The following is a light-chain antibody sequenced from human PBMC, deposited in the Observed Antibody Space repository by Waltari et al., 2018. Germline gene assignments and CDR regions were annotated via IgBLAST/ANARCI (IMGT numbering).Light chain of an antibody. J-gene: IGKJ2*01. CDR2: GAS. Sequence: EIVLTQSPGTLSLSPGERATLSCRASQSLSSTYLAWYQQKPGQAPRLLIYGASTRATGIPDTFSGSGSETDFTLTISRLEPEDFAVYYCQQYGRSPYTFGQGTTLEIQ. CDR1: QSLSSTY. CDR3: QQYGRSPYT. V-gene: IGKV3-20*01.